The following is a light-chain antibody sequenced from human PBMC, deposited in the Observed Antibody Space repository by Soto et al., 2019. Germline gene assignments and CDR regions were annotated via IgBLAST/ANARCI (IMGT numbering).Light chain of an antibody. V-gene: IGKV3-20*01. CDR2: GAS. Sequence: EIVLTQSPGTLSLSPGERATLSCRASQSVSSSYLAWYQQKPGQAPRLLIYGASSRATGIPDRFSGSGSGTDFTXTXSXLEXXXXAVYYCQQYGSSPPGFTFGPGTKVDIK. J-gene: IGKJ3*01. CDR3: QQYGSSPPGFT. CDR1: QSVSSSY.